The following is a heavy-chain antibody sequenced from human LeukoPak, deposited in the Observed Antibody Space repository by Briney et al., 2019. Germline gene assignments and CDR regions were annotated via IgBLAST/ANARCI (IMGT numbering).Heavy chain of an antibody. V-gene: IGHV3-9*01. CDR2: ISWNSGSI. CDR1: GFTFDDYA. Sequence: GRSLRLSCAASGFTFDDYAMRWVRQAPGKGLEWVSGISWNSGSIVYADSVKGRFTISRDNAKNSLYLQMNSLRAEDTALYYCAKERGRGPSNDAFDIWGQGTMVTVSS. D-gene: IGHD1-14*01. CDR3: AKERGRGPSNDAFDI. J-gene: IGHJ3*02.